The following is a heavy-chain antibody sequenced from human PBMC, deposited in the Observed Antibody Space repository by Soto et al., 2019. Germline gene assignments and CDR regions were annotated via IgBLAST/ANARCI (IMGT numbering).Heavy chain of an antibody. D-gene: IGHD1-26*01. CDR1: GGTFSSYA. Sequence: QVQLVQSGAEVKNPGSSVKVSCKAPGGTFSSYAISWVRQAPGQGLEWMGGDIPIFDTPNYAQKFQGRVTFTADESTSTAYMELSSLRSDATAVYYCARDRSGLFDYWGQGTLVTVSS. V-gene: IGHV1-69*01. CDR3: ARDRSGLFDY. CDR2: DIPIFDTP. J-gene: IGHJ4*02.